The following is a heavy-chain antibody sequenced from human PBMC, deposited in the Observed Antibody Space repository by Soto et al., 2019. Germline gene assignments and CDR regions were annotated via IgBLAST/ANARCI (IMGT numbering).Heavy chain of an antibody. Sequence: QVQLVQSGAEVKKPGSSVKVSCKASGGTFSSYTISLVRQAPGQGLEWMGRIIPILGIANYAQKFQGRVTITADKSTSTAYMELSSLRSEDTAVSYCAGSPERSGWYNWGQGTLVTVSS. CDR3: AGSPERSGWYN. D-gene: IGHD6-19*01. CDR2: IIPILGIA. V-gene: IGHV1-69*02. J-gene: IGHJ4*02. CDR1: GGTFSSYT.